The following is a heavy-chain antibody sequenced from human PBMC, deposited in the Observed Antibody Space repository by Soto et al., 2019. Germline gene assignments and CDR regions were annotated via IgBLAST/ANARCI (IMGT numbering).Heavy chain of an antibody. CDR3: SHTRDQLLPIDY. CDR1: GYTFTSYG. V-gene: IGHV1-18*01. D-gene: IGHD2-2*01. Sequence: QVQLVQSGAEVKKPGASVKVSCKASGYTFTSYGISWVRQAPGQGLEWMGWISAYIGNTIYGQKLQGRVTMTTATSTSTAYMELSSLRSDDKAVYYCSHTRDQLLPIDYWGQGALVTVSS. CDR2: ISAYIGNT. J-gene: IGHJ4*02.